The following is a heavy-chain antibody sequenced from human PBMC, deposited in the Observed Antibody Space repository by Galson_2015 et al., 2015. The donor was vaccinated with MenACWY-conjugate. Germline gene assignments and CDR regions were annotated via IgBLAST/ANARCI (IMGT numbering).Heavy chain of an antibody. CDR3: ARLSESYYDSSDLPYAFDI. D-gene: IGHD3-22*01. V-gene: IGHV5-51*01. CDR2: IYPGDSDT. CDR1: GYSFTSYW. Sequence: QSGAEVKKPGESLKISCKGSGYSFTSYWIGWVRQMPGKGLEWMGIIYPGDSDTRYSPSFQGQVTISADKSISTAYLQWSSLKASDTAMYYCARLSESYYDSSDLPYAFDIWGQGTMVTASS. J-gene: IGHJ3*02.